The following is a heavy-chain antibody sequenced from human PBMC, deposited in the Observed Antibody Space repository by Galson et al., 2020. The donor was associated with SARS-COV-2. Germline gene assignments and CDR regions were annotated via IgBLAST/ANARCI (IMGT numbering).Heavy chain of an antibody. CDR3: AREETMVRGVTDRGWFDP. CDR2: ISSSSSYI. Sequence: KIGEYLKLYCAASGFTFSSYSMNWVRQAPGKGLEWVSSISSSSSYIYHADSVKGRFTISRDNAKNSLYLQMNSLRAEDTAVYYCAREETMVRGVTDRGWFDPWGQGTLVTVSS. D-gene: IGHD3-10*01. J-gene: IGHJ5*02. CDR1: GFTFSSYS. V-gene: IGHV3-21*01.